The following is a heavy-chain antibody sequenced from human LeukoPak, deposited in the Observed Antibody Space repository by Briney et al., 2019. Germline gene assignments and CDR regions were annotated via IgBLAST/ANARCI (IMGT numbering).Heavy chain of an antibody. Sequence: SETLSLTCAVYGGSFSGYYWSWIRQPPGKGLEWIGCIYHSRSIYYNPSLKSRVALSLETSKNQFSLKPISVTAADTAIYYCATGPYGDDYTSGYKDTFDYWGQGALVTVSS. CDR2: IYHSRSI. CDR1: GGSFSGYY. D-gene: IGHD5-12*01. V-gene: IGHV4-34*01. J-gene: IGHJ4*02. CDR3: ATGPYGDDYTSGYKDTFDY.